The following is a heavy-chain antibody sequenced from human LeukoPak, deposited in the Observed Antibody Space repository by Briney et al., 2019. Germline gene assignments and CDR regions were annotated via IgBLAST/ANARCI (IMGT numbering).Heavy chain of an antibody. D-gene: IGHD1-1*01. V-gene: IGHV5-10-1*01. Sequence: GESLKISCKGSGYSFTSNWISWVRQMPGRGLEWMGRIDPSDSYTNYSPSFQGHVTISADKSISTAYLQWSSLKASDTAMYYCARQPEGTWFDPWGQGTLVTVSS. CDR3: ARQPEGTWFDP. CDR2: IDPSDSYT. CDR1: GYSFTSNW. J-gene: IGHJ5*02.